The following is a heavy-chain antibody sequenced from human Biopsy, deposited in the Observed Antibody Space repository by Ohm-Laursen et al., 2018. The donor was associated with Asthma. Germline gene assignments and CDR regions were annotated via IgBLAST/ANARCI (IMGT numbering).Heavy chain of an antibody. V-gene: IGHV1-18*01. CDR2: TSVYNGNT. CDR1: GYTFNSAG. CDR3: ARAVDYSHYYGIDV. D-gene: IGHD3-10*01. Sequence: ASEKVSCKTSGYTFNSAGITWVRQAPGQGLEWMGWTSVYNGNTKVAQKLQDRVTMITDTSTSTAYMELRSLRSDDTTVYFCARAVDYSHYYGIDVWGQGTSVTVS. J-gene: IGHJ6*02.